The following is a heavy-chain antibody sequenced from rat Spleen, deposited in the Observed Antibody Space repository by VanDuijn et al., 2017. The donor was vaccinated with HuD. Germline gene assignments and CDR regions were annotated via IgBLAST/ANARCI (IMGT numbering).Heavy chain of an antibody. D-gene: IGHD4-1*01. CDR1: GFTFSNYY. Sequence: EVQLVESGGGLVQPVRSLKLSCAASGFTFSNYYMAWVRQAPTKGLEWVAYISTGGGSTYSRDSVQGRFTISRDNAKSTLYLQMDSLRSEDTATYYCTTELRTGDYWGHGVMVTVSS. V-gene: IGHV5-27*01. J-gene: IGHJ2*01. CDR3: TTELRTGDY. CDR2: ISTGGGST.